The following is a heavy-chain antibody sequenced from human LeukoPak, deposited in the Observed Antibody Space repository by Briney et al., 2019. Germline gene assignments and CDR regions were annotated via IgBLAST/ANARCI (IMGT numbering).Heavy chain of an antibody. D-gene: IGHD6-19*01. CDR1: GYGFTTYW. CDR2: IYPGDSGA. J-gene: IGHJ4*02. Sequence: GESLKISCQASGYGFTTYWIAWVRQMPGKGLEWMGIIYPGDSGARYSPSFQGQVTFSADKSISTAYLQWSSLKASDTAMYFCARRDIAVAGSIDYWGQGTLVTVSS. V-gene: IGHV5-51*01. CDR3: ARRDIAVAGSIDY.